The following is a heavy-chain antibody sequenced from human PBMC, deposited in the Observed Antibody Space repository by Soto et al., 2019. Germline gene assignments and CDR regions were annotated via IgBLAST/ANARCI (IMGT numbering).Heavy chain of an antibody. D-gene: IGHD2-21*01. CDR1: GGSISKSNYF. CDR3: ARLGWGNGDSDY. Sequence: QLQLQESGPGLVKSSETLSLTCTVSGGSISKSNYFWGWIRQAPGKGLWWIASILYSGTTSYNSSLKSRVAISVDTSKNQFSLELNSVTAADTAVYYCARLGWGNGDSDYWGQGTLVTVSS. J-gene: IGHJ4*02. V-gene: IGHV4-39*01. CDR2: ILYSGTT.